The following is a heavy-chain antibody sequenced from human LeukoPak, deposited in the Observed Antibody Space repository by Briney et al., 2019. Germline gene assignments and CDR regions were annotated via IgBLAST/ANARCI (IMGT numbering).Heavy chain of an antibody. Sequence: GGSLRLSCAASGFTFSSYSMNWVRQAPGKGLEWVSSISRSSSHIYYADSVKGRLTISRDNAKNTLYLQMNSLRAEDTAVYYCVREPYCSGGSCYTSGFDCWGQGTLVTVSS. J-gene: IGHJ4*02. D-gene: IGHD2-15*01. CDR3: VREPYCSGGSCYTSGFDC. CDR1: GFTFSSYS. CDR2: ISRSSSHI. V-gene: IGHV3-21*01.